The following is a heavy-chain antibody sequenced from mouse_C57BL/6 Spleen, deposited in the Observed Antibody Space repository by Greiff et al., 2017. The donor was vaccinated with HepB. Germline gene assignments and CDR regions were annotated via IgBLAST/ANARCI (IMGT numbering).Heavy chain of an antibody. CDR3: ARGGGTGYFDV. CDR1: GFTFSSYA. Sequence: EVQLVESGGGLVKPGGSLKLSCAASGFTFSSYALSWVRQTPEKRLEWVATISDGGSYPYYPDNVKGRFTIARDNAKNNLYLQMSHLKSEDTAMYYCARGGGTGYFDVWGTGTTVTVSS. V-gene: IGHV5-4*01. J-gene: IGHJ1*03. D-gene: IGHD3-3*01. CDR2: ISDGGSYP.